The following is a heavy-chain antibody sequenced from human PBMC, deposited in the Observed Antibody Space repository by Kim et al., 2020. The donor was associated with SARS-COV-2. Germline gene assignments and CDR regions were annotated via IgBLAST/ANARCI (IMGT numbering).Heavy chain of an antibody. CDR1: GGSISSYY. J-gene: IGHJ6*02. D-gene: IGHD3-3*01. V-gene: IGHV4-4*07. Sequence: SETLSLTCTVSGGSISSYYWSWIRQPAGKGLEWIGRIYTSGSTNYNPSLKSRVTMSVDTSKNQFSLKLSSVTAADTAVYYCARVGFWSGYHDYYYGMDVWGQGTTVTVSS. CDR2: IYTSGST. CDR3: ARVGFWSGYHDYYYGMDV.